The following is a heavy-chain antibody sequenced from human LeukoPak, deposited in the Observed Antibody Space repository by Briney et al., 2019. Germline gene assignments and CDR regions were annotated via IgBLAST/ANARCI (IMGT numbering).Heavy chain of an antibody. CDR2: INHSGST. J-gene: IGHJ6*02. CDR3: ARGNIVLMVYAPYGMDV. Sequence: PSETPSLTCAVYGGSFSGYYWSWIRQPPGKGLEWIGEINHSGSTNYNPSLKSRVTISVDTSKNQFSLKLSSVTAADTAVYYCARGNIVLMVYAPYGMDVWGQGTTVTVSS. CDR1: GGSFSGYY. V-gene: IGHV4-34*01. D-gene: IGHD2-8*01.